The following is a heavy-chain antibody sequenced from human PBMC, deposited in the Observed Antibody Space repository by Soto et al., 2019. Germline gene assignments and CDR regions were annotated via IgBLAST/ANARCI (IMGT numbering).Heavy chain of an antibody. CDR2: MSCEGSTK. J-gene: IGHJ4*02. CDR3: AKVKQLAAGTRMFYFDY. Sequence: SRRRSCAASGFSFSSCGRHWVRQGPGKWREGVAGMSCEGSTKYYADSAKGRFTISRDNSTNTLYLQMNRLRDEETAVYYCAKVKQLAAGTRMFYFDYWGQGTLVTVSS. V-gene: IGHV3-30*18. CDR1: GFSFSSCG. D-gene: IGHD1-7*01.